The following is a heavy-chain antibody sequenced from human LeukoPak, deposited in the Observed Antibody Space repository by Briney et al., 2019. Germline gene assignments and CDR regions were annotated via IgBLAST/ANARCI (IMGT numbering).Heavy chain of an antibody. CDR1: GGSISSSNW. Sequence: PSETLSLTCAVSGGSISSSNWWSWVRQPPGKGLEWIGEIYHSGSTNYNPSLKSRVTISVDKSKNQFSLKLSSVTAADTAVYYCARDAITMVRVGDPNWFDPWGQGTLVTVSS. CDR2: IYHSGST. J-gene: IGHJ5*02. D-gene: IGHD3-10*01. V-gene: IGHV4-4*02. CDR3: ARDAITMVRVGDPNWFDP.